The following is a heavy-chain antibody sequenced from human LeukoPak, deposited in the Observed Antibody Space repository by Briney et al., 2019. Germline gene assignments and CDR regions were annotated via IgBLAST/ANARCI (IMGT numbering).Heavy chain of an antibody. D-gene: IGHD3-22*01. J-gene: IGHJ4*02. CDR1: GFTFSSYSMN. Sequence: GSLRLSYAVSGFTFSSYSMNWVRQAPGKGLEWIGSIYYSGSTYYNPSLKSRVTISVDTSKNQFSLKLSSVTAADTAVYYCARHRIYASSGYPFDYWGQGTLVTVSS. CDR3: ARHRIYASSGYPFDY. V-gene: IGHV4-39*01. CDR2: IYYSGST.